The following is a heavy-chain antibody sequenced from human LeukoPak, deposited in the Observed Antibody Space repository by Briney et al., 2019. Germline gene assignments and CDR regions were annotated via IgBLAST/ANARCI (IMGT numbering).Heavy chain of an antibody. CDR3: ARGARTPSGYGSRTAGRANWFDP. J-gene: IGHJ5*02. Sequence: PSATVSLTCAVYGGSFSGYYWSWIRQPPGKGLEWIGEINHSGSTNYNPSLKSRVTISVGTSKNQFSLKLSSVTAADTAVYYCARGARTPSGYGSRTAGRANWFDPWGQGTLVTVSS. D-gene: IGHD5-12*01. V-gene: IGHV4-34*01. CDR2: INHSGST. CDR1: GGSFSGYY.